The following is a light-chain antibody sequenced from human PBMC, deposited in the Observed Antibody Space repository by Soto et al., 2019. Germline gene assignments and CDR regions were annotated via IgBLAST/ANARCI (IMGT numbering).Light chain of an antibody. CDR3: QQSYSSSPWT. J-gene: IGKJ1*01. Sequence: IQLAYSLSCLSASVRDSVSISSRASQSISTFLNWYQQKPGTAPRLLIYRASTVKSGVPPRFSGSGSGRDFTLTISSLRPEDVATYFCQQSYSSSPWTFGQGTKVDIK. CDR1: QSISTF. CDR2: RAS. V-gene: IGKV1-39*01.